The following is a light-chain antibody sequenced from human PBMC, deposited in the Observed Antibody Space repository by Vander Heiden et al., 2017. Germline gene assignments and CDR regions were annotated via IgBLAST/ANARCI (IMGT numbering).Light chain of an antibody. CDR3: LQHDTYLFT. Sequence: DIQMTQSPSSLSASVGDRVTITCRVTQGIRDRLAWYQQKPGKAPKRLIYDASNLQRGVPSRFSGSGFGTEFTLTISSLQPEDFATYYCLQHDTYLFTFGQGTKLEIK. CDR2: DAS. V-gene: IGKV1-17*01. CDR1: QGIRDR. J-gene: IGKJ2*01.